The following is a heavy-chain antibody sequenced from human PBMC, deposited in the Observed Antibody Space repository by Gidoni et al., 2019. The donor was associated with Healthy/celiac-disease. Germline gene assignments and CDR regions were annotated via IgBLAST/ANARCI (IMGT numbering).Heavy chain of an antibody. CDR3: TGDPRMVRGVTSPYYYYGMDV. Sequence: EVQLVASGGGMVQPGGSLKLSCAASGFTFRGSAMQWVRQASGKGLEWVGRIRSKGKSYATVYVASVKGRFTISRDDSKNTAYLQMNSLKTEDTAVYYCTGDPRMVRGVTSPYYYYGMDVWGQGTTVTVSS. D-gene: IGHD3-10*01. CDR1: GFTFRGSA. J-gene: IGHJ6*02. V-gene: IGHV3-73*02. CDR2: IRSKGKSYAT.